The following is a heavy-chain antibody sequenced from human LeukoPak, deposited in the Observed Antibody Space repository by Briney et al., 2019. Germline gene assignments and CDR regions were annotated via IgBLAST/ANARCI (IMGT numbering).Heavy chain of an antibody. D-gene: IGHD6-19*01. CDR1: MFTFNNHG. Sequence: GGSLRLSCVTSMFTFNNHGMHWVRQAPGKGLEWVAVIAADGGVKCYADSVRGRFILSRDNSKNTLYLQMNNVIVEDTAVYYCAREATWGQWYFDHWGQGTPVIVSS. J-gene: IGHJ4*02. CDR3: AREATWGQWYFDH. V-gene: IGHV3-30*03. CDR2: IAADGGVK.